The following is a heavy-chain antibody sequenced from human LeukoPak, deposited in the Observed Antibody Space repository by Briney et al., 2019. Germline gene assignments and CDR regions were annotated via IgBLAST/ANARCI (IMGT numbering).Heavy chain of an antibody. J-gene: IGHJ4*02. V-gene: IGHV3-53*01. CDR2: IYSGGDT. CDR1: GFTVSSKY. CDR3: ARASGYSGYDPFDH. Sequence: GGSLRLSCAASGFTVSSKYMSWVRQAPGKGLEWVSVIYSGGDTYYADSVKGRFTISRDNSKNALYLQMNTLRAEDTAVYYCARASGYSGYDPFDHWGQGTLLTVSS. D-gene: IGHD5-12*01.